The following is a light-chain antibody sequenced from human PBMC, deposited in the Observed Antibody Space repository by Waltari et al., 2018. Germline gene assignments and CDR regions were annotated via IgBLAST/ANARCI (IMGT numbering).Light chain of an antibody. Sequence: EIVMTQSTAAVSLSPGERATLSCRASQNIANNLAWYQHKGGQAPRLLIYDASTRATGIPVRFSGSGSGTEFTLSISSLQTEDFAVYFCQQYDDWPAYSFGQGTKLEIK. CDR2: DAS. J-gene: IGKJ2*01. V-gene: IGKV3-15*01. CDR1: QNIANN. CDR3: QQYDDWPAYS.